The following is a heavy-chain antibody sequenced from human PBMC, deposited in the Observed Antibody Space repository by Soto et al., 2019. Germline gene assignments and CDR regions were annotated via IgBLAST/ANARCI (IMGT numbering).Heavy chain of an antibody. D-gene: IGHD6-13*01. CDR2: ISAYNGNT. CDR1: GYTFTSYG. V-gene: IGHV1-18*01. CDR3: ASDEGAAAGQPTNWFDP. J-gene: IGHJ5*02. Sequence: ASVKVSCKASGYTFTSYGISWVRQAPGQGLEWMGWISAYNGNTNYAQKLQGRVTMTTDTSTSTAYMELRSLRSDDTAVYYCASDEGAAAGQPTNWFDPWGQGTLVTVSS.